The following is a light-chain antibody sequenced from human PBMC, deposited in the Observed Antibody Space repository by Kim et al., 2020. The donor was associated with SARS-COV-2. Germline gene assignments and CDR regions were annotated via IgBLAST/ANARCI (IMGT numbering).Light chain of an antibody. Sequence: VSPGKTPPLPAWRDKLGDKYACWYQQKPGQPPVLVIYEDSQRPSGIPERFSGSNSGNTATLTIGGTQAMVEADYYCQAWNSSTVVFGGGTQLTVL. J-gene: IGLJ2*01. CDR3: QAWNSSTVV. CDR1: KLGDKY. V-gene: IGLV3-1*01. CDR2: EDS.